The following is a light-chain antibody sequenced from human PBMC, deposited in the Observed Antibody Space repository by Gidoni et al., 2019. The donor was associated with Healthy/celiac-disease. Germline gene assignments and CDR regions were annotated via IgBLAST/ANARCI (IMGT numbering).Light chain of an antibody. CDR1: QSVSSSY. V-gene: IGKV3-20*01. CDR3: QQYGSSPFT. CDR2: GAS. J-gene: IGKJ3*01. Sequence: EILLTQSPGTLSLSPGERATLSCRASQSVSSSYLAWYQQKPGQAPRLLIYGASSRATGIPARFSGSGSGTDFTLTISRLEPEDVAVYYCQQYGSSPFTFGPGTKVDIK.